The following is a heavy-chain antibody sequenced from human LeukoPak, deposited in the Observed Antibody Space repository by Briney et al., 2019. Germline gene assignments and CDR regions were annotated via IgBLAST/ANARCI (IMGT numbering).Heavy chain of an antibody. V-gene: IGHV4-59*08. CDR2: IYYSGST. CDR1: GGSISSFY. Sequence: SETLSLTCTVSGGSISSFYWTWIRQPPGKGLEWIGYIYYSGSTNYNPSLKSRVTISVDTSKNQFSLKLRSVTAADTAMYYCARHIAITGLRGFDYWGQGTLVTVSS. CDR3: ARHIAITGLRGFDY. D-gene: IGHD2-8*02. J-gene: IGHJ4*02.